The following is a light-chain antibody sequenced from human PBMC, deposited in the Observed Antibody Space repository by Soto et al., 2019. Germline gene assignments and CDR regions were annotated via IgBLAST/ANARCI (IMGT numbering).Light chain of an antibody. CDR1: NSDVESYNL. Sequence: QSALTQPASVSGSPGQSITISCTGTNSDVESYNLVSWYQQHPGKAPTLVIYEVNTRPSGVSNRFSGSKSGNTASLTISGLQPEDEADYFCSDARDYSLVRFGGGTKLTVL. V-gene: IGLV2-23*02. CDR3: SDARDYSLVR. J-gene: IGLJ2*01. CDR2: EVN.